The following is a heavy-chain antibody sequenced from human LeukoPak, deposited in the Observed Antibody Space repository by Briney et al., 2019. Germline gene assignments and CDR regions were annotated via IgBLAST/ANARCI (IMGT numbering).Heavy chain of an antibody. CDR3: ARDRWLGY. CDR2: IYYSGST. Sequence: KSSETLSLTCTVSGGSISSYFWSWVRQPPGKGLEWIGYIYYSGSTNYNPSHKSRVTISVDTSKNQFSLKLASVTTADTAVYYCARDRWLGYWGQGTLVTVSS. D-gene: IGHD5-12*01. J-gene: IGHJ4*02. V-gene: IGHV4-59*01. CDR1: GGSISSYF.